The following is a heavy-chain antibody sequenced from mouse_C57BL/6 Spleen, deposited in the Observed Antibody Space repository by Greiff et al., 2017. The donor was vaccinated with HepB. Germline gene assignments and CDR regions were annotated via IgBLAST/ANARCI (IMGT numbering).Heavy chain of an antibody. CDR3: ARSRIRSNYVYFDY. D-gene: IGHD2-5*01. Sequence: QVQLQQPGAELVKPGASVKMSCKASGYTFTSYWITWVQQRPGQGLEWIGDIYPGSGSTNYNEKFKSKATLTVDTSSSTAYMQLSSLTSEDSAVYYCARSRIRSNYVYFDYWGQGTTLTVSS. CDR2: IYPGSGST. CDR1: GYTFTSYW. V-gene: IGHV1-55*01. J-gene: IGHJ2*01.